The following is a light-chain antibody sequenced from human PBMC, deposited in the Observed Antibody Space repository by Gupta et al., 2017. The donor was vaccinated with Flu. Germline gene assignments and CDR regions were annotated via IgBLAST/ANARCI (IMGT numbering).Light chain of an antibody. CDR3: QQYYSYST. V-gene: IGKV1-5*03. J-gene: IGKJ4*01. CDR2: KAS. CDR1: QSISNW. Sequence: SPSTLSASVGDRVTSTCRASQSISNWLAWYQQKPGKAPKVLIYKASSLESGVPSRFSGSGSGTEFTLTISSLQPDDLATYYCQQYYSYSTFGGGTKVEIK.